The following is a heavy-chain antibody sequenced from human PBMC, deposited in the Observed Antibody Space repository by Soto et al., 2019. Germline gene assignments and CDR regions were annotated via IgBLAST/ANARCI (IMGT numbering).Heavy chain of an antibody. D-gene: IGHD1-26*01. CDR1: GGSISSSSYY. V-gene: IGHV4-39*01. Sequence: SETLSLTCTVSGGSISSSSYYWGWIRQPPGKGLEWIGSIYYSGSTYYNPSLKSRVTISVDTSKNQFSLKLSSVTAADTAVYFCARGRGLHDYWGQGTLVTVSS. J-gene: IGHJ4*02. CDR3: ARGRGLHDY. CDR2: IYYSGST.